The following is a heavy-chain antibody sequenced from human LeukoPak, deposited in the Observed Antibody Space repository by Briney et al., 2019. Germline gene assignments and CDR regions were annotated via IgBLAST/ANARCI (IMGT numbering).Heavy chain of an antibody. Sequence: ASVKVSRKASLYTLTGYYMHGVRPAPGQGLEWMGWINPNSGGTNYTQKFQGRVTMTRDTSISTAYIELSRLRSDDTAVYYCARSLRVYSGYAYFDYWGQGTLVTVSS. V-gene: IGHV1-2*02. CDR1: LYTLTGYY. CDR3: ARSLRVYSGYAYFDY. J-gene: IGHJ4*02. CDR2: INPNSGGT. D-gene: IGHD5-12*01.